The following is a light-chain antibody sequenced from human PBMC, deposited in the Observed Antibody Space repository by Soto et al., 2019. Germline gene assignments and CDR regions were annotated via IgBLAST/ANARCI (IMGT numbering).Light chain of an antibody. CDR2: AAS. V-gene: IGKV1-39*01. J-gene: IGKJ2*01. CDR3: QQSYSTLPT. CDR1: QSISSY. Sequence: DIQMTQSPSSLSASVGDRVTITCRASQSISSYLNWYQQKPGKAPKLLIYAASSLQSGVPSRFSGSGSGTDITLTISSLQPEDFATYYGQQSYSTLPTIGQGNKLYIK.